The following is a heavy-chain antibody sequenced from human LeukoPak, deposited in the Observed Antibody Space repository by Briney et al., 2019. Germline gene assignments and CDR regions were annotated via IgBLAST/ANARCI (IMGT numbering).Heavy chain of an antibody. CDR2: INQDGSEK. Sequence: GGSLRLSCAASGFTFRSYWMSWVRQSPGKGLEWVANINQDGSEKYHMDSVKGRFTISRDNAKNSLYLQMNSLRAEDTAVYYCARLSSSWSGIDYWGQGTLVTVSS. V-gene: IGHV3-7*01. CDR3: ARLSSSWSGIDY. CDR1: GFTFRSYW. J-gene: IGHJ4*02. D-gene: IGHD6-13*01.